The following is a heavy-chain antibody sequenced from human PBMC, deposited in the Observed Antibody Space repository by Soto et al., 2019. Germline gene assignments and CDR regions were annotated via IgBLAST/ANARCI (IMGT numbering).Heavy chain of an antibody. J-gene: IGHJ4*02. CDR1: GYSFTSYW. Sequence: EVQLAQSGAEVKKPGESLRISCKGSGYSFTSYWINWVRQMPGKGLEWMGRIDPSDSYTNYSPSFQGHVTISADKSISTASLQWSSLKASDTAMYYCAREPKRRTGFGSDTTFDYWGQGTLVTVSS. CDR2: IDPSDSYT. V-gene: IGHV5-10-1*01. D-gene: IGHD6-25*01. CDR3: AREPKRRTGFGSDTTFDY.